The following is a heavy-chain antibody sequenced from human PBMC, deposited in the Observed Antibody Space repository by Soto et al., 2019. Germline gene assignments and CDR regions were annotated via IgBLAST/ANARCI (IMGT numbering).Heavy chain of an antibody. Sequence: GGSLRLSCAVSGFSVSNTYMSWVRQAPGKGLEWISVIYRGRATYYADSVKGRFTISRDESRNTVYLQMNSLTTEDTAVYFCARDRSDSSRADSFDIWGQGTMVTVSS. J-gene: IGHJ3*02. CDR3: ARDRSDSSRADSFDI. D-gene: IGHD6-25*01. CDR2: IYRGRAT. CDR1: GFSVSNTY. V-gene: IGHV3-53*01.